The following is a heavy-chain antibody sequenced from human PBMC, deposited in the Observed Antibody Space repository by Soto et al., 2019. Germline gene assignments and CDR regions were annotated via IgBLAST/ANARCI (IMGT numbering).Heavy chain of an antibody. CDR1: GGSIGSYFNNYY. CDR3: ARGHPRSVLPTSLVTAYWFDP. CDR2: INYGGTT. D-gene: IGHD2-15*01. V-gene: IGHV4-34*01. J-gene: IGHJ5*02. Sequence: QVQLQQWCAGLLKPSETLSLTCAVYGGSIGSYFNNYYWSWIRQTPGKGLEWIWEINYGGTTNYKPSLKTRISISIDTPKNQFSPKLTSVTAADTAPYYCARGHPRSVLPTSLVTAYWFDPWGQGTLVSVSS.